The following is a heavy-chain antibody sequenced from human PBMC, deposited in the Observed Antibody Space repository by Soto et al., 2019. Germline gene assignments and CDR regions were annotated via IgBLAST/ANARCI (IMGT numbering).Heavy chain of an antibody. V-gene: IGHV4-4*07. D-gene: IGHD3-10*01. CDR3: ARLQFGEGFDY. J-gene: IGHJ4*02. CDR1: GASMNSYH. Sequence: SETLSLTCTVSGASMNSYHWSWIRQPAGKGLEWIGHIHSSGSTNYNPSLKSRVSMSVDKSENQFSLHLTSVTAADTAVYYCARLQFGEGFDYWGQGALVTVSS. CDR2: IHSSGST.